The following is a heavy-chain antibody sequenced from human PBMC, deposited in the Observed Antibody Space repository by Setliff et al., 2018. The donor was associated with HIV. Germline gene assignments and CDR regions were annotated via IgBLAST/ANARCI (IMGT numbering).Heavy chain of an antibody. CDR1: GYSFVDFW. J-gene: IGHJ4*02. CDR2: IYPGDSDS. D-gene: IGHD6-25*01. CDR3: VRYIGAAAGYIDH. Sequence: GESLKISCHLSGYSFVDFWIGWVRQMPGKGLEWVGFIYPGDSDSRYSPSFRGQITISADKSTTTAYLDWARLKASDTAMYYCVRYIGAAAGYIDHWGQGTLVTVSS. V-gene: IGHV5-51*01.